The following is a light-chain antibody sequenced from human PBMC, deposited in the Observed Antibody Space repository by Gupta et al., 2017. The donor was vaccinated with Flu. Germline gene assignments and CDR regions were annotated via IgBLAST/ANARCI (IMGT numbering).Light chain of an antibody. V-gene: IGKV1D-16*01. CDR1: QDISSW. Sequence: DTQMTHSPSSLSASVGDRVTITCRASQDISSWLDWYQQKPEKDPKSLIYAEPSLQSGVTSRFSGSGSGTDFTLTISSLQPEYFATYYCQQYNSYPRTFGGGTKVEI. J-gene: IGKJ4*01. CDR3: QQYNSYPRT. CDR2: AEP.